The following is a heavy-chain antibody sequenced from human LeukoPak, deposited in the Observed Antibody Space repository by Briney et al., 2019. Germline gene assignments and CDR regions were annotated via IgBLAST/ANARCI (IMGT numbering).Heavy chain of an antibody. CDR1: GFTFSIHG. CDR2: IINSGGTV. J-gene: IGHJ4*02. D-gene: IGHD1-1*01. CDR3: ARDADGNADH. V-gene: IGHV3-48*02. Sequence: GGSLRLSCAASGFTFSIHGMNWVRQAPGKGLEWVSYIINSGGTVYYTDSVQGRFTISRDNARNSLFLQMNSLREEDTAVYYCARDADGNADHWGQGTLVTVSS.